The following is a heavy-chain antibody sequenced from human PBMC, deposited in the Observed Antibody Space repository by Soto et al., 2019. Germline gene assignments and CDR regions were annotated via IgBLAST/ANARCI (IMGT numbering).Heavy chain of an antibody. D-gene: IGHD2-21*01. V-gene: IGHV3-74*01. CDR3: TRNSDGVDY. CDR1: GFTFSSYW. Sequence: EVQLVESGGGLVQPGGSLRLSCTASGFTFSSYWMHWVRQVPGRGLMWVSRISTDGSSTHYADSVKGRFTTSRDNAKNTLYLQLNSLRAEDTAVYYWTRNSDGVDYWGQGTLVTVSS. J-gene: IGHJ4*02. CDR2: ISTDGSST.